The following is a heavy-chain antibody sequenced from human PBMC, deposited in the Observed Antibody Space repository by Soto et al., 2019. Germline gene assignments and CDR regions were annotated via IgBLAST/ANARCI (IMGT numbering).Heavy chain of an antibody. Sequence: SETLSLTCTVSGDSISTFYWGWMRQSPGKELEWIGYVYYTGGTNYNPSLKSRVTISVDRSKNQFSLKLTSANAADTAVYYCTRGRTVRNYADDSSDYFYFFDYWGQGTQVTASS. D-gene: IGHD3-22*01. J-gene: IGHJ4*02. CDR2: VYYTGGT. CDR3: TRGRTVRNYADDSSDYFYFFDY. V-gene: IGHV4-59*01. CDR1: GDSISTFY.